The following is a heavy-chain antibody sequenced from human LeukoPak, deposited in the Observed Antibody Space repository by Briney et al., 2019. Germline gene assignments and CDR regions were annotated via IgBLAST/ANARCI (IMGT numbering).Heavy chain of an antibody. Sequence: GGSLRLSCAASGFTVSSDYMSWVRQAPGKGLEWVSVIYNGGTTHYADSVKGRFTISRDNSKNTLYLQMNSLRAEDTAVYYCARGPYGSSGTPDAFDIWGQGTMVTVSS. CDR3: ARGPYGSSGTPDAFDI. CDR2: IYNGGTT. J-gene: IGHJ3*02. V-gene: IGHV3-66*01. CDR1: GFTVSSDY. D-gene: IGHD3-10*01.